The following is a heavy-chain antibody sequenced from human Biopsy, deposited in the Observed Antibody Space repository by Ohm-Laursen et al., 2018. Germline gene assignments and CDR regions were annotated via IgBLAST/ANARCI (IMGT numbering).Heavy chain of an antibody. V-gene: IGHV4-39*01. J-gene: IGHJ5*02. CDR1: GGSISSSTTYY. CDR3: ARHPTGFWFDP. CDR2: IYNTETT. Sequence: SDTLSLTCTVSGGSISSSTTYYWAWLRQPPGKGLEWIGSIYNTETTFYNPFLKSRVTISVDTSTNQFSLKVSSVTAADTALYFCARHPTGFWFDPWGHGTLVTVSS.